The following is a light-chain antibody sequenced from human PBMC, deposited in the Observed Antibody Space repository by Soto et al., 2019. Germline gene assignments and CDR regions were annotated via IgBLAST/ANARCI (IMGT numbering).Light chain of an antibody. CDR2: SND. CDR1: SSNIGTNT. CDR3: AAWDARLNGVV. V-gene: IGLV1-44*01. J-gene: IGLJ3*02. Sequence: QSVLTQRPSTSGTPGQRVTISCSGSSSNIGTNTVNWYQQVPGTAPKLLIYSNDQRPSGVPDRFSGSKSGTSVSLAISGLQSEDEADYFCAAWDARLNGVVFGEGTKLTVL.